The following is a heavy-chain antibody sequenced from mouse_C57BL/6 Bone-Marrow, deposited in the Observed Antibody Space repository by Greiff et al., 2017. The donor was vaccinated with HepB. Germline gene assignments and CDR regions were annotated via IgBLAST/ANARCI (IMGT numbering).Heavy chain of an antibody. CDR1: GFTFSSYA. J-gene: IGHJ2*01. Sequence: EVMLVESGGGLVKPGGSLKLSCAASGFTFSSYAMSWVRQTPEKRLEWVATISDGGSYTYYPDNVKGRFTISRGNAKNNLYLQMSHLKSEDTAMYYCARDDGPTVVATYDYFDYWGQGTTLTVSS. CDR3: ARDDGPTVVATYDYFDY. CDR2: ISDGGSYT. D-gene: IGHD1-1*01. V-gene: IGHV5-4*01.